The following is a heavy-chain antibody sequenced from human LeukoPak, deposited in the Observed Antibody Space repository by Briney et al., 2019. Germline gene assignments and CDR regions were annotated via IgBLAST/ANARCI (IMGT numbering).Heavy chain of an antibody. CDR1: GDTFSSNA. D-gene: IGHD1-20*01. CDR2: IIPTLDLS. CDR3: ARLSGYNWNLFDY. Sequence: ASVKVSCKTSGDTFSSNAIGWVRQAPGQGLEWMGRIIPTLDLSSHAQKFQGRVTITADKTTSTAYMELSRLTSEDTAIYYCARLSGYNWNLFDYWGQGTLVTVSS. J-gene: IGHJ4*02. V-gene: IGHV1-69*04.